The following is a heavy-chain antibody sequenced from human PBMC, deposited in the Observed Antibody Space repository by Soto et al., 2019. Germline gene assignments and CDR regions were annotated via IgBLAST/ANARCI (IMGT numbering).Heavy chain of an antibody. CDR3: ARANWYSEY. J-gene: IGHJ4*02. CDR1: GLSITNNY. V-gene: IGHV4-59*13. D-gene: IGHD1-1*01. CDR2: IYYTGNT. Sequence: ETLSLTCTVSGLSITNNYWSWIRQPPGKGLEWIGYIYYTGNTNYDPSLKSRVTMSVDTSKNQFSLNLASLTAADTAIYYCARANWYSEYWGQGTLVTVSS.